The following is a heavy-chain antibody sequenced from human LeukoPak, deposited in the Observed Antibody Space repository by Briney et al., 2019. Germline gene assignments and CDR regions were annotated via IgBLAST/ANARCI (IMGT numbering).Heavy chain of an antibody. D-gene: IGHD3-3*01. CDR1: GGSISSNY. V-gene: IGHV4-59*08. Sequence: SETLSLTCTVSGGSISSNYWSWIRQPPGKGLEWIGYIYYSGSTNYNPSLKSRVTISVDTSKNQFSLKLSSVTAADTAVYYCARQPPYYDFWSGYYKDGYYYYGMDVWGQGTTVTISS. J-gene: IGHJ6*02. CDR3: ARQPPYYDFWSGYYKDGYYYYGMDV. CDR2: IYYSGST.